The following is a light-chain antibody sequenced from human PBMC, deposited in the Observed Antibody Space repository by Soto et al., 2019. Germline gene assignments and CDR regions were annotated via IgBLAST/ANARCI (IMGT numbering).Light chain of an antibody. CDR3: QVWDTLIYHPVV. Sequence: SYVLTQPPSVSVAPGQTARINCGGHNIGGQSVHWYQQRPGQAPVLVVYDDRDRPSGIPERFSGSNSGDAATLTISRVEAGDDDDYFCQVWDTLIYHPVVFGGGTKVTVL. CDR2: DDR. CDR1: NIGGQS. V-gene: IGLV3-21*02. J-gene: IGLJ3*02.